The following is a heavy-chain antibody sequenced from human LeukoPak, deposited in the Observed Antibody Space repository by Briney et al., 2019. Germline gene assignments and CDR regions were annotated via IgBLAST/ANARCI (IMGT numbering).Heavy chain of an antibody. D-gene: IGHD4/OR15-4a*01. CDR1: GGSISSYY. Sequence: SETLSLTCTVSGGSISSYYWSWIRQPAGKGLEWIGRIYTSGSTNYNPSLKSRVTMSVDTSKNQFSLRLTSVTAADTAVYYCAREEHDYPFDPWGQGTLVIVSS. V-gene: IGHV4-4*07. CDR2: IYTSGST. J-gene: IGHJ5*02. CDR3: AREEHDYPFDP.